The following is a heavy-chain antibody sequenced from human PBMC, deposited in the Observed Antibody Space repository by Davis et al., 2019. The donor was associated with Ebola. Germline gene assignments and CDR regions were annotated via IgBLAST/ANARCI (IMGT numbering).Heavy chain of an antibody. Sequence: ASVKVSCKASGYTFTTYGINWVRKEGGQGLEWVGWISPSSGDTNYAQKFQGRVTMTRDTSINTAYIDLGPLNSDDPAVYYCAREVVVGPAARMDVWGQGTTVAVSS. J-gene: IGHJ6*02. CDR3: AREVVVGPAARMDV. V-gene: IGHV1-2*02. CDR2: ISPSSGDT. D-gene: IGHD2-15*01. CDR1: GYTFTTYG.